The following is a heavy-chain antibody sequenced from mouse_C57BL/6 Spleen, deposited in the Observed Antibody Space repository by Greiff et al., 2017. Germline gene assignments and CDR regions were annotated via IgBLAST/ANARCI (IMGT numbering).Heavy chain of an antibody. CDR1: GFTFSDYG. V-gene: IGHV5-17*01. D-gene: IGHD2-1*01. CDR2: ISSGSSTI. Sequence: EVKLVESGGGLVKPGGSLKLSCAASGFTFSDYGMHWVRPAPEKGLEWVAYISSGSSTIYYADTVKGRFTISRDNATNTLFLQMTSLRSEYTAMYSCARSLLYGNYYCDVGCTGTTVTVSA. J-gene: IGHJ1*03. CDR3: ARSLLYGNYYCDV.